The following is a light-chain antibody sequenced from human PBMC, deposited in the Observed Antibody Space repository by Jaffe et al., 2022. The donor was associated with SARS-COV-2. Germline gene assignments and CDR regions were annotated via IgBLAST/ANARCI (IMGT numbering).Light chain of an antibody. CDR1: SSNIGAGYD. CDR2: GNN. CDR3: QSYDSIWV. V-gene: IGLV1-40*01. J-gene: IGLJ3*02. Sequence: QPVLTQPPSVSGAPGQRVIISCTGSSSNIGAGYDVHWYQQLPGTAPKLLIYGNNNRPSGVPDRFSGSKSGTSASLAISGLQTEDEADYYCQSYDSIWVFGGGTKLTVL.